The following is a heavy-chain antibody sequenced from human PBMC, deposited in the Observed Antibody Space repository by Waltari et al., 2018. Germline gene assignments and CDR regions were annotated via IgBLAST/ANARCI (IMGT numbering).Heavy chain of an antibody. D-gene: IGHD3-22*01. V-gene: IGHV1-69*05. CDR2: IIPIFGTA. J-gene: IGHJ3*02. CDR1: GGTFSSYA. Sequence: QVQLVQSGAEVKKPGSSVKVSCKASGGTFSSYAISWVRQAPGHGLEWMGGIIPIFGTANYAQKFQGRVTITTDGSTSTAYMELSSLRSEDTAVYYCAGITYYYDSSGYPDAFDIWGQGTMVTVSS. CDR3: AGITYYYDSSGYPDAFDI.